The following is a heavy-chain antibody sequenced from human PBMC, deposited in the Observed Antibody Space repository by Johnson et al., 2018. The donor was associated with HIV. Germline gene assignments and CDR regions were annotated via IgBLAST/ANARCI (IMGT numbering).Heavy chain of an antibody. CDR1: GFTFSSYG. V-gene: IGHV3-30*18. Sequence: QVQLVESGGGVVQPGRSLRLSCAASGFTFSSYGMHWVRQAPGKGLEWVAVISYDGSNKYYADSVKGRFTISRDNSKNTLYLQMNSLRAEDTAVYYCAKEKNGYHWTCDIWGQGTMVTVSS. D-gene: IGHD5-24*01. J-gene: IGHJ3*02. CDR3: AKEKNGYHWTCDI. CDR2: ISYDGSNK.